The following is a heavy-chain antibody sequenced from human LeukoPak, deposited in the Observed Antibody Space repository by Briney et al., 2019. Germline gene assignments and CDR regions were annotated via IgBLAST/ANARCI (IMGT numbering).Heavy chain of an antibody. D-gene: IGHD2-21*02. CDR1: GFTFSSYW. J-gene: IGHJ6*03. Sequence: GGSLRLSCAASGFTFSSYWMSWVRQAPGKGLEWVANINEDGSNKHYVDSVKGRFTISRDNAKNSLYLQMNSLRAEDTAVYYCARVAYCGGDCYSLDYYYMDVWGKGTTVTVSS. CDR2: INEDGSNK. CDR3: ARVAYCGGDCYSLDYYYMDV. V-gene: IGHV3-7*01.